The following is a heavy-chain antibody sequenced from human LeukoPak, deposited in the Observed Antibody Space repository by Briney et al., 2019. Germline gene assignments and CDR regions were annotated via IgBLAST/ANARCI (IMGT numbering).Heavy chain of an antibody. Sequence: GSLRLSCAASGFTFNSYGMHWVRQAPGKGLEWVAFIRYDGSNKYHADSVKGRFTISRDNSKNTLYLQMNSLRAEDTAVYYCARVHTGSFGFDYWGQGTLVTVSS. J-gene: IGHJ4*02. V-gene: IGHV3-30*02. CDR1: GFTFNSYG. CDR3: ARVHTGSFGFDY. D-gene: IGHD5-18*01. CDR2: IRYDGSNK.